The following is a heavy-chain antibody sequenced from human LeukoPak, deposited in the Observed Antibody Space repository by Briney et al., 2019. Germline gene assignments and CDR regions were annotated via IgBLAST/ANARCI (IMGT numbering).Heavy chain of an antibody. D-gene: IGHD1-7*01. V-gene: IGHV5-51*01. CDR1: GYNFTNYW. J-gene: IGHJ4*02. Sequence: GESLETSCKGSGYNFTNYWVGWVRQMSGKGLEWMGIIYPGDSDTSYSPSFQGQVTISADKSISTSYLQWSSLKASDTAMYFCARSYNWNYDYFDYWGQGTLVTVSS. CDR2: IYPGDSDT. CDR3: ARSYNWNYDYFDY.